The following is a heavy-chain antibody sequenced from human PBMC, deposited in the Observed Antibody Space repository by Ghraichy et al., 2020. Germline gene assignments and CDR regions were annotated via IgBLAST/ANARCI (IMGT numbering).Heavy chain of an antibody. CDR1: GKSFSGYS. D-gene: IGHD3-10*01. J-gene: IGHJ6*03. CDR2: VDHSGRS. V-gene: IGHV4-34*01. CDR3: ARGLTKTVVRGFLVGVAYSSFYLDV. Sequence: SETLSLTCAVYGKSFSGYSWTWIRQPPGTGLEWIGEVDHSGRSSHNPSLKSRVTISVDTSKNQFSLKVNSVTAADTAVYYCARGLTKTVVRGFLVGVAYSSFYLDVWGKGTTVTVSS.